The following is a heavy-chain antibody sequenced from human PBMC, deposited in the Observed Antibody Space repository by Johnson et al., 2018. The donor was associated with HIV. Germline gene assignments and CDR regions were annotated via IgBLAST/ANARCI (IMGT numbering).Heavy chain of an antibody. CDR2: IRYDGSDR. D-gene: IGHD3-9*01. V-gene: IGHV3-30*02. Sequence: VQLVESGGGVVQPGGSLRLSCAVSGFTFTSYGMHWVRQAPGKGLEWVAFIRYDGSDRYYADSVKGRFTISRDNSKYTLYLQMNSVRAEDTAVYYCARAGMMATQVDDLTGYSNDAFDIWGQGTMVTVSS. CDR3: ARAGMMATQVDDLTGYSNDAFDI. J-gene: IGHJ3*02. CDR1: GFTFTSYG.